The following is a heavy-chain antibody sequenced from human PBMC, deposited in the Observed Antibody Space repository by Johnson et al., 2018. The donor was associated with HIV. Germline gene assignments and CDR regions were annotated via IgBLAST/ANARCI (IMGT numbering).Heavy chain of an antibody. V-gene: IGHV3-7*01. CDR3: ARDPFRDAFDI. CDR2: IKQDGSEK. CDR1: GFTFSSYW. Sequence: VQLVESGGGLVQSGGSLRLSCAASGFTFSSYWMSWVRQAPGKGLELVANIKQDGSEKYYVDSVKGRFAISRDNAKTSLYLQMNSLRAEETAVYYCARDPFRDAFDIWGQGTMVTVSS. J-gene: IGHJ3*02.